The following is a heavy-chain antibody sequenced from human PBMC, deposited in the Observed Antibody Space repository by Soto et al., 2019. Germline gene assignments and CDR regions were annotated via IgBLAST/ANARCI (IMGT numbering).Heavy chain of an antibody. J-gene: IGHJ4*02. CDR1: GFFFNSYT. V-gene: IGHV3-23*01. D-gene: IGHD6-19*01. CDR3: AKAREQQWVRLPFDY. Sequence: EVQLLESGGGLVQPGGSLRLSCGVSGFFFNSYTMLWVRRAPGKGLEWVSSFSASSENTYYADSVRGRFTISRDNSKNTLFLQMNSLTAEDTAMYYCAKAREQQWVRLPFDYWGQGILVIVSS. CDR2: FSASSENT.